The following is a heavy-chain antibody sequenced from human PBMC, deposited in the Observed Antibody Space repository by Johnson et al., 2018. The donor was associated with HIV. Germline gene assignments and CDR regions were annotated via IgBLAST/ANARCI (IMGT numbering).Heavy chain of an antibody. CDR2: ISYDGSNK. J-gene: IGHJ3*02. CDR3: ARDPFTPAGSDAFDI. V-gene: IGHV3-30*14. Sequence: VHLVESGGGVVQPGRSLRLSCAASRFTFSSYAMHWVRQAPGKGLEWVAVISYDGSNKYYADSVKGRFTISRDNSKNTLYLQMNSLRVEDTAVYYCARDPFTPAGSDAFDIWGQGTMVTVSS. CDR1: RFTFSSYA. D-gene: IGHD2-15*01.